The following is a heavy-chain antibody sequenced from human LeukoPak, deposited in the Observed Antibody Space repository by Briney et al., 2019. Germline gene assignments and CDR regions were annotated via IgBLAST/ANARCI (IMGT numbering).Heavy chain of an antibody. CDR1: GGSISSYY. CDR3: ARGPPDYGDYINSHYYYMDV. V-gene: IGHV4-59*01. D-gene: IGHD4-17*01. CDR2: IYYSGST. Sequence: SETLSLTCTVSGGSISSYYCSWILQPPGNGLEWLGYIYYSGSTNYNPSLKSRVTISVDTSKNQFSLKLSSVTAADTAVYYCARGPPDYGDYINSHYYYMDVWGKGTTVTISS. J-gene: IGHJ6*03.